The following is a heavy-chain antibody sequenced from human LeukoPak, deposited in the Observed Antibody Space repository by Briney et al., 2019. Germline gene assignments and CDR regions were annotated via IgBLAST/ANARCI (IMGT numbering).Heavy chain of an antibody. CDR3: AKEAWAAANPYYFDY. J-gene: IGHJ4*02. CDR2: ISGSGGST. V-gene: IGHV3-23*01. D-gene: IGHD2-2*01. CDR1: GFTFSSYA. Sequence: PGGSLRLSCAASGFTFSSYAMTWVRQAPGKGLEWDSAISGSGGSTYYADSVKGRFTISRDNSKNTLYLRMNSLRAEDTAVYYCAKEAWAAANPYYFDYWGQGTLVTVSS.